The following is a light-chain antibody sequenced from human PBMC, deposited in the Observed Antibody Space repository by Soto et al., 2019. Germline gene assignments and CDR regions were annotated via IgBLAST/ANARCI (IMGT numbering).Light chain of an antibody. CDR2: EGI. Sequence: QSVLTQPASVCGSPGQSITISCTGTSSDVGSNNLVSWYQQHPGEAPKLMIYEGIKRPSGVSNRFSGSKSGNTASLTISGLQAEDEADYYCCSSAGSVVFGGGTKLTVL. V-gene: IGLV2-23*01. CDR1: SSDVGSNNL. J-gene: IGLJ2*01. CDR3: CSSAGSVV.